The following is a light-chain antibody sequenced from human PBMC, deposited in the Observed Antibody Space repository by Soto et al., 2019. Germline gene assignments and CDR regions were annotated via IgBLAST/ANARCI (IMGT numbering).Light chain of an antibody. CDR1: SSNIGSNC. J-gene: IGLJ2*01. Sequence: QSVLTQPPSASGTPGQRVTISCSGSSSNIGSNCVSWYHQLPGTAPKLLIYGSDQRPSGVPDRFSGSKSGTSASLAISGLRSEDEADYYCAAWDDSLSGLVFGGGTKLTVL. V-gene: IGLV1-47*01. CDR3: AAWDDSLSGLV. CDR2: GSD.